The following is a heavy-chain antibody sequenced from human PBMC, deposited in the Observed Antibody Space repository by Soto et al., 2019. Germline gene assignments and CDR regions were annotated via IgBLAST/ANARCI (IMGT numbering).Heavy chain of an antibody. CDR3: AGLFCSGGSCHTAA. D-gene: IGHD2-15*01. V-gene: IGHV4-4*02. CDR2: IYHSGST. CDR1: GGSISSSNW. Sequence: QVQLQESGPGLVKPSGTLSLTCAVSGGSISSSNWWSWVRQPPGKGLEWIGEIYHSGSTNYNPSLKRQVTKSVVRSKNQSSPKLSSVTAADTAVYYCAGLFCSGGSCHTAAWGQGTLVTVSS. J-gene: IGHJ4*02.